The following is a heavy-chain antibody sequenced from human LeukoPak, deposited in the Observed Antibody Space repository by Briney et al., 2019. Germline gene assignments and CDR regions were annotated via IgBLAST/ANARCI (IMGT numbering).Heavy chain of an antibody. J-gene: IGHJ4*02. CDR3: ARLVPRKDGSNFHFDY. V-gene: IGHV4-59*01. D-gene: IGHD5-24*01. CDR2: IYYSGST. Sequence: PSETLSLTCTVSGGSISSYYWSWIRQPPGKGLEWIGYIYYSGSTNYNPSLKSRVIISVDTSKNQFSLRLSSVTAADTAVYYCARLVPRKDGSNFHFDYWGQGAPVIVSS. CDR1: GGSISSYY.